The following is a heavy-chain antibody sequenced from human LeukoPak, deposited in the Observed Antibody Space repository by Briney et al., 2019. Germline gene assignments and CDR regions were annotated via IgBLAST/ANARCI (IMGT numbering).Heavy chain of an antibody. D-gene: IGHD6-13*01. CDR2: IYYSGST. CDR3: ARAYSPPQWSPFDY. Sequence: SETLSLTCAVYGGSLSGYYWSWIRQPPGKGLEWIGYIYYSGSTNYNPSLKSRVTISVDTSKNQFSLKLSSVTAADTAVYYCARAYSPPQWSPFDYWGQGTLVTVSS. J-gene: IGHJ4*02. V-gene: IGHV4-59*12. CDR1: GGSLSGYY.